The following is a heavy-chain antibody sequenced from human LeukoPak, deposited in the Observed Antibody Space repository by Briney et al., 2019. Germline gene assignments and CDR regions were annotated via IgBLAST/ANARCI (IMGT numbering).Heavy chain of an antibody. CDR1: GFTFSSYA. CDR2: ISYDGSNK. CDR3: AREGDSSGYSGLQDY. D-gene: IGHD3-22*01. V-gene: IGHV3-30-3*01. J-gene: IGHJ4*02. Sequence: GGSLRLSCAASGFTFSSYAMHWVRQAPGKGLEWVAVISYDGSNKYYADSVKGRFTISRDNSKNTLYLQMNSLRAEDTAVYYCAREGDSSGYSGLQDYWGQGTLVTVSS.